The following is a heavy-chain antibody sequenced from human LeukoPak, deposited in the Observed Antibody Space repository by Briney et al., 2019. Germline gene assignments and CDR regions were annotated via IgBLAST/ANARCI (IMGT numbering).Heavy chain of an antibody. CDR1: GCTVSSNY. J-gene: IGHJ3*02. D-gene: IGHD3-10*01. Sequence: GGSLRLSCAASGCTVSSNYMSWVRQAPGKGVAGVSVIYSGGSTYYADSVKGRFTISRDNSKNTLYLQMNSLRAEDTAVYYCARDGEAAFDIWGQGTMVTVSS. CDR2: IYSGGST. CDR3: ARDGEAAFDI. V-gene: IGHV3-53*01.